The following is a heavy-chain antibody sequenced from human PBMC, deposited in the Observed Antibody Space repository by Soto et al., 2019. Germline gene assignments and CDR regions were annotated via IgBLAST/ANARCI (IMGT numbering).Heavy chain of an antibody. CDR2: IYYSGSA. CDR1: GDSVTSVSDY. CDR3: ARGVGFGYYYYHMDL. D-gene: IGHD3-10*01. J-gene: IGHJ6*02. V-gene: IGHV4-61*01. Sequence: SETLSLTCTVSGDSVTSVSDYWSWIRQPPGKGLEWIGYIYYSGSADYNPSLGSRVTISIDTSKNQFSLKLTSVTAADTDVYYCARGVGFGYYYYHMDLWGQGTTVTVCS.